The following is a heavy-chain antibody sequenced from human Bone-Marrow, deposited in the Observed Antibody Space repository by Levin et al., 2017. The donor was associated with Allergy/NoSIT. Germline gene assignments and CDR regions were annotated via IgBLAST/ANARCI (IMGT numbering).Heavy chain of an antibody. Sequence: SVKVSCKSSGCTFGTYSFSWVRQAPGQGLEWMGGIIFVFGTAKYAQKFQGTVAITADESTSTVYMELRNLRTDDTAVYYCARDSGPGSCFGKNFDDWGQGTLVTVSS. CDR3: ARDSGPGSCFGKNFDD. CDR2: IIFVFGTA. CDR1: GCTFGTYS. V-gene: IGHV1-69*13. J-gene: IGHJ4*02. D-gene: IGHD3-10*01.